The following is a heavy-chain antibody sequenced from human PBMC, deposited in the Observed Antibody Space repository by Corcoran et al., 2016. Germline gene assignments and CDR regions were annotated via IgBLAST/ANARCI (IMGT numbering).Heavy chain of an antibody. Sequence: EVQLVESGGGLVKPGGSLRLSCAASGFTFSSYSMNWVRQAPGKGLEWVSSISSSSSYIYYADSVKGRFTISRDNAKNSLYLQMNSLRAEDTAVYYCARDPLITIFGVVIPYFDYWGQGTLVIVSS. D-gene: IGHD3-3*01. J-gene: IGHJ4*02. CDR3: ARDPLITIFGVVIPYFDY. CDR2: ISSSSSYI. CDR1: GFTFSSYS. V-gene: IGHV3-21*01.